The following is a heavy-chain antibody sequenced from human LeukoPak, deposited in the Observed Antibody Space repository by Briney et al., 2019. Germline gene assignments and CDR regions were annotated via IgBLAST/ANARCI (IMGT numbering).Heavy chain of an antibody. J-gene: IGHJ6*02. CDR1: GGSITSYY. CDR2: IYYSGTT. V-gene: IGHV4-59*01. Sequence: PSETLSLTCTVSGGSITSYYWSWIRQPPGKGLEWIAYIYYSGTTNYNPSLKSRVAISVDTSKSQCSLKLSSVTAADTAVYYRASRPYYHYAMDVWGQGTTVTVSS. CDR3: ASRPYYHYAMDV.